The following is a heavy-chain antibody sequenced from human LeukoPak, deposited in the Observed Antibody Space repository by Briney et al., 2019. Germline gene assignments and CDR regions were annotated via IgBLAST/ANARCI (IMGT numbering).Heavy chain of an antibody. D-gene: IGHD5-24*01. V-gene: IGHV4-59*12. CDR3: DRLHTAGPYKPKYFDY. Sequence: PSETLSLTCTASGGSISSYYWSWIRQPPGKGLEWMGYIYYSGSTNYNPSLKGRVTISVDSSKNQFSLKLISVTAADTAVYYCDRLHTAGPYKPKYFDYWGQGTLVTVSS. CDR1: GGSISSYY. J-gene: IGHJ4*02. CDR2: IYYSGST.